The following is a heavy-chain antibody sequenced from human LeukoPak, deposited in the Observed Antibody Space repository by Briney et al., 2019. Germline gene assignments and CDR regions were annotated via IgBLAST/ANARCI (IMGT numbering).Heavy chain of an antibody. V-gene: IGHV3-48*04. D-gene: IGHD2-2*01. CDR1: GSTFSSHT. J-gene: IGHJ4*02. CDR2: ISNTGSVI. Sequence: PGGSLRLSCAASGSTFSSHTMNWVRQAPGKGLEWISYISNTGSVIYYADSVKGRFTISRDNAKNSLYLQMNSLRAEDTAVYYCARNLPAADYWGQGTLATVSS. CDR3: ARNLPAADY.